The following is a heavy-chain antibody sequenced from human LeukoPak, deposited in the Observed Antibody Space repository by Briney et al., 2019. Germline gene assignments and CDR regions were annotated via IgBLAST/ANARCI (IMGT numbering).Heavy chain of an antibody. CDR3: AVYCGGDCYSGVNNWFDP. CDR2: IYHSGST. J-gene: IGHJ5*02. CDR1: GGSISSSNW. D-gene: IGHD2-21*02. Sequence: SETLSLTCAVSGGSISSSNWWSWVRQPPGKGLEWIGEIYHSGSTNYNPSLKSRVTISVDKSKNQFSLKLSSVTAADTAVYYCAVYCGGDCYSGVNNWFDPWGQGTLVTVSS. V-gene: IGHV4-4*02.